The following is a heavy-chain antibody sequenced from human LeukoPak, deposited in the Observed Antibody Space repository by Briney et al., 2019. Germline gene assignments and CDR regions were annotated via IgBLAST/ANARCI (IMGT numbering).Heavy chain of an antibody. CDR1: GGSISNYY. D-gene: IGHD1-1*01. CDR3: ARLLPRTGTTAYYFHNDMDV. Sequence: SETLSLTCAVYGGSISNYYWTWIRQPPGKGLEWIGEINHGGSTNYNPSLKSRVTMSVDTSKNQFSLELSSLTAADTADYYCARLLPRTGTTAYYFHNDMDVWGKGTTVTISS. CDR2: INHGGST. V-gene: IGHV4-34*01. J-gene: IGHJ6*03.